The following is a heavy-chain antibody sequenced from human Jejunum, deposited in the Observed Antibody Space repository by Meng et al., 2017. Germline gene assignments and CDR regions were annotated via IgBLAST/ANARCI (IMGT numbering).Heavy chain of an antibody. Sequence: QSQRQGSGPGLVKPSGTLSLTCAFSGGSITTDWWKWVRQPPGKVLEWIGEIWHSGASNYNPSLRSRVTISVDKSKNQLSLELASLTAADTAVYYCARGATGTRPFDYWGQGTLVTVSS. CDR2: IWHSGAS. CDR3: ARGATGTRPFDY. J-gene: IGHJ4*02. D-gene: IGHD5-12*01. V-gene: IGHV4-4*02. CDR1: GGSITTDW.